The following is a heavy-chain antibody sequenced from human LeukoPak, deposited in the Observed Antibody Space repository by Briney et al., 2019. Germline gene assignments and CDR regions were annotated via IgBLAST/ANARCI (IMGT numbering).Heavy chain of an antibody. CDR3: ATWTEGQQLVGGFDY. V-gene: IGHV1-46*01. CDR2: INPSGGST. D-gene: IGHD6-13*01. Sequence: ASVKVSCKASGYTFTSYYMHWMRQAPGQGLEWMGIINPSGGSTSYAQKFQGRVTMTRDMSTSTVYMELSSLRSEDTAVYYCATWTEGQQLVGGFDYWGQGTLVTVSS. J-gene: IGHJ4*02. CDR1: GYTFTSYY.